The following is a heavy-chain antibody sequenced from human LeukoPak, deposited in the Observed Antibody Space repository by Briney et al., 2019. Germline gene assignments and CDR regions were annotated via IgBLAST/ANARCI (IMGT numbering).Heavy chain of an antibody. CDR2: IKQDGSEK. Sequence: GSLRLSCAASGFTSSSYWMSWVRQAPGKGLEWVANIKQDGSEKYYVDSVKGRFTISRDNAKNSLYLQMNSLRAEDTAVYYCARPVLDYSSGWPFDYWGQGTLVTVSS. J-gene: IGHJ4*02. D-gene: IGHD6-25*01. V-gene: IGHV3-7*01. CDR3: ARPVLDYSSGWPFDY. CDR1: GFTSSSYW.